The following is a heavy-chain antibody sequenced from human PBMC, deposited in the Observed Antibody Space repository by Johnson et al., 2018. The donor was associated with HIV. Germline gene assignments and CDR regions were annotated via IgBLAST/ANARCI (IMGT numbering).Heavy chain of an antibody. D-gene: IGHD2-8*01. J-gene: IGHJ3*02. V-gene: IGHV3-66*01. CDR2: IYSGGNT. CDR1: GFTVSSNY. CDR3: ARDGNAGYCTNGVCYNDAYDI. Sequence: VQLVESGGGLVQPGGSLRLSCAASGFTVSSNYMSWVRQAPGQGLEWVSIIYSGGNTYYADSIQGRFTISRDNSKTTLYLQMNNVRAEDTAVYYCARDGNAGYCTNGVCYNDAYDIWGQGVMVTVSS.